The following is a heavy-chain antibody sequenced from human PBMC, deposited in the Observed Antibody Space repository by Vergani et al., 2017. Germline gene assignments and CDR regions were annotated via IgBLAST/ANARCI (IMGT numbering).Heavy chain of an antibody. Sequence: QVQLQQWGAGLLKPSETLSLTCAVYGGSFSGYYWSWIRQPPGKGLEWIGEINHSGSTNYNPSLKSRVTISVDTSKNQFSLKLSSVTAADTAVYYCAREGIAARPXALRGPQPKHYYYYYMDVWGKGTTVTVSS. J-gene: IGHJ6*03. CDR3: AREGIAARPXALRGPQPKHYYYYYMDV. D-gene: IGHD6-6*01. CDR2: INHSGST. CDR1: GGSFSGYY. V-gene: IGHV4-34*01.